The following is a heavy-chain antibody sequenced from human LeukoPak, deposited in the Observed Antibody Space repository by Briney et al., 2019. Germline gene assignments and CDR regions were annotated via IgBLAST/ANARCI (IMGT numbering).Heavy chain of an antibody. J-gene: IGHJ6*03. D-gene: IGHD3-3*01. V-gene: IGHV3-7*03. CDR2: INQDGSAK. Sequence: GSLRLSGAASGFTFSDYWMSWARQAPGKGLEWVANINQDGSAKYYADSVKGRFTISRDNAKNSLYLQMNSLRAEDTALYYCARGPYYDFWSGYLPYYMDVWGKGTTVTVSS. CDR3: ARGPYYDFWSGYLPYYMDV. CDR1: GFTFSDYW.